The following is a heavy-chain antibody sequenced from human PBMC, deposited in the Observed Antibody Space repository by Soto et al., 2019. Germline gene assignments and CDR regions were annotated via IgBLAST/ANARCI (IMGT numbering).Heavy chain of an antibody. J-gene: IGHJ4*02. CDR3: ARTLLRFLEWSEDY. CDR1: GGSISSGDYC. V-gene: IGHV4-30-4*01. D-gene: IGHD3-3*01. CDR2: IYYSGST. Sequence: SETLSLTCTVSGGSISSGDYCRSWIRQPPGKGLEWIGYIYYSGSTYYNPSLKSRVTISVDTSKNQFSLKLSSVTAADTAVYYCARTLLRFLEWSEDYWGQGTLVTVSS.